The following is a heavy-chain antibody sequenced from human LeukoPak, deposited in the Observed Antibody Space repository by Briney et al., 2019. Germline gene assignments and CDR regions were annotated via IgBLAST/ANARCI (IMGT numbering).Heavy chain of an antibody. CDR1: GYTFTSYD. CDR3: ARSRPYGSGSYYRGVDY. D-gene: IGHD3-10*01. Sequence: ASVKVSCKASGYTFTSYDINWVRQAAGQGLEWMGWMNPNSGNTGYAQKFQGRVTMTRNTSISTAYMELSSLRSEDTAVYHCARSRPYGSGSYYRGVDYWGQGTLVTVSS. J-gene: IGHJ4*02. V-gene: IGHV1-8*01. CDR2: MNPNSGNT.